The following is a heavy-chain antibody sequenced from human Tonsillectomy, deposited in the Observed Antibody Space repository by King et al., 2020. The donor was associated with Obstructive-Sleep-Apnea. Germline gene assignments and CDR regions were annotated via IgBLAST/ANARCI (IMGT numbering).Heavy chain of an antibody. D-gene: IGHD6-13*01. J-gene: IGHJ6*02. CDR1: GGSFSDFY. Sequence: VQLQQWGAGLLKPSETLSLTCAVYGGSFSDFYCTWIRRPPGKGLEWIGEINHSVSTTYNPSLKSRVTISVATSKIQFSLKLRSLTAADTAAYYCARLMAAAGTNYYYDMDVWGQGTTVTVSS. CDR2: INHSVST. V-gene: IGHV4-34*01. CDR3: ARLMAAAGTNYYYDMDV.